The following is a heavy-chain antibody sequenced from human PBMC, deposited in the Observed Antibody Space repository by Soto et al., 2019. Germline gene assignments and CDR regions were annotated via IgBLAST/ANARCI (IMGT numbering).Heavy chain of an antibody. CDR3: AKGIKNVLPVNYYNGMDV. V-gene: IGHV3-9*01. CDR2: ISWNSGSM. CDR1: GFTFDEYA. J-gene: IGHJ6*02. D-gene: IGHD3-10*02. Sequence: EVQLVESGGDLAQPGRSLRLSCAASGFTFDEYAMHCVRQVPGKGLEWVSGISWNSGSMGYADSVRARLTLSRANAKKSVSLQMNILRVEDTAWYYCAKGIKNVLPVNYYNGMDVWGQGTTVTVSS.